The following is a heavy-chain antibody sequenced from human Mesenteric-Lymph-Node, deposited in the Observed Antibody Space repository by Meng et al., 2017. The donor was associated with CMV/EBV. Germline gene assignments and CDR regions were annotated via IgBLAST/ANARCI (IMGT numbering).Heavy chain of an antibody. CDR1: GGSVSSGNYY. D-gene: IGHD2-15*01. V-gene: IGHV4-61*01. CDR2: IYYTGST. J-gene: IGHJ5*02. CDR3: ARRSSTGFDWFDP. Sequence: GSLRLSCTVSGGSVSSGNYYWSWIRQPPGKGLEWIGYIYYTGSTNYNPSLKSRVTISVDTSKNQFSLTLSSVTAADTAVYYCARRSSTGFDWFDPWGQGTLVTVSS.